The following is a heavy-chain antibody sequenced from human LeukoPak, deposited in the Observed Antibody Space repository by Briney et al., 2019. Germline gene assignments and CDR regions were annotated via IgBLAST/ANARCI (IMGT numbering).Heavy chain of an antibody. D-gene: IGHD2-15*01. J-gene: IGHJ4*02. Sequence: PGGSLRLSCAASGFSFSSYAMSWVRQAPGKGLEGVSSISGSGGSTNYADSVKGRFTISRDNSKNTLFLQMNSLRAEDTAVYYCAKDGGNNVVVVAALHYWGQGTLVTVSS. CDR1: GFSFSSYA. CDR2: ISGSGGST. V-gene: IGHV3-23*01. CDR3: AKDGGNNVVVVAALHY.